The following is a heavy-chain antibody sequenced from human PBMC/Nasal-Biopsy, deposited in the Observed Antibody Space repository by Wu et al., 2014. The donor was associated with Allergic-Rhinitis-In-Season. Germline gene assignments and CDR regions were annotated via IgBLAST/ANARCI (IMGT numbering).Heavy chain of an antibody. Sequence: SWIRQHPGKGLEWVGRIKSKTDGGTTDYAAPVKGRFTISRDDSKNTLYLQMNSLKTEDTAVYYCTTDHLSVLRYFDWLLPPNLDVWGQGTTVTVSS. V-gene: IGHV3-15*01. CDR2: IKSKTDGGTT. CDR3: TTDHLSVLRYFDWLLPPNLDV. D-gene: IGHD3-9*01. J-gene: IGHJ6*02.